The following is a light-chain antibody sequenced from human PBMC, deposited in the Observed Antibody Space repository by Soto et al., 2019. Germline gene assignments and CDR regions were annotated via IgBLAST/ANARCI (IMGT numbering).Light chain of an antibody. CDR2: DAS. Sequence: EIVLTQPPVTLSLSPGERATLSCRASQSVSSYLAWYQQKPGQAPRLLIYDASNRATGIPARFSGSGSGTDFTLTISSLEPEDFAVYYCQQRSNWPPLTFGGGTKVEIK. CDR1: QSVSSY. CDR3: QQRSNWPPLT. J-gene: IGKJ4*01. V-gene: IGKV3-11*01.